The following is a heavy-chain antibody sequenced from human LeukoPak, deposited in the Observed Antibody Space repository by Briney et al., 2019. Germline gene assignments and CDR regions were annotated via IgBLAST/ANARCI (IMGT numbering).Heavy chain of an antibody. J-gene: IGHJ4*02. CDR2: ISAYNGNT. V-gene: IGHV1-18*04. Sequence: ASVKVSCKASGYTFTGYYMHWGRQAPGQGLEWRGWISAYNGNTNYAQKLQGRVTMTTDTSTSTAYMELRSLRSDDTAVYYCAREENGGSLDYWGQGTLVTVSS. D-gene: IGHD3-10*01. CDR3: AREENGGSLDY. CDR1: GYTFTGYY.